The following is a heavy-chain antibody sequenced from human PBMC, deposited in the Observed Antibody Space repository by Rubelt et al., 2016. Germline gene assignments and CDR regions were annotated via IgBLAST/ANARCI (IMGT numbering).Heavy chain of an antibody. CDR1: GYTFTNYG. CDR2: IDAGNGDT. CDR3: ARANHGDYEDY. J-gene: IGHJ4*02. V-gene: IGHV1-3*01. Sequence: QVQLVQSGAEVKKPGASVKVSCKASGYTFTNYGMHWVRQAPGQRLEWMGWIDAGNGDTKYSQKLKDRVSITRDASANTAYMVLSSLRSEDTAVYYFARANHGDYEDYWGQGTLVTVSS. D-gene: IGHD4-17*01.